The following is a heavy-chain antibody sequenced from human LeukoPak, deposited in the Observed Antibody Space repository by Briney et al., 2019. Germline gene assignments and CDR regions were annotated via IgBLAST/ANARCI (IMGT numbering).Heavy chain of an antibody. CDR2: IIPILGIA. Sequence: GASVKVSCKASGGTFSSYTISWVRQAPGQGLEWMGRIIPILGIANYAQKFQGRVTITADKSTSTAYMELSSLRSEDTAVYYCARAKTGNLEWSSIEKLYYYYGMDVWGQGTTVTVSS. V-gene: IGHV1-69*02. CDR3: ARAKTGNLEWSSIEKLYYYYGMDV. CDR1: GGTFSSYT. J-gene: IGHJ6*02. D-gene: IGHD3-3*01.